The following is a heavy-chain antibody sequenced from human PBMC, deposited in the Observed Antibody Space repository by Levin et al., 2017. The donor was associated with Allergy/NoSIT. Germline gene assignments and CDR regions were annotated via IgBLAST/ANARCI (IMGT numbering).Heavy chain of an antibody. D-gene: IGHD3-10*01. CDR3: TRPDYYGSGSYYWFDP. CDR2: IRSKANSYAT. Sequence: GGSLRLSCAASGFTFSGSAMHWVRQASGKGLEWVGRIRSKANSYATAYAASVKGRFTISRDDSKNTAYLQMNSLKTEDTAVYYCTRPDYYGSGSYYWFDPWGQGTLVTVSS. CDR1: GFTFSGSA. V-gene: IGHV3-73*01. J-gene: IGHJ5*02.